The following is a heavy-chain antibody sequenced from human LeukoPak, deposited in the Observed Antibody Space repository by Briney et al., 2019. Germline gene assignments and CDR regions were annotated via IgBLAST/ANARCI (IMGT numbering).Heavy chain of an antibody. J-gene: IGHJ4*02. V-gene: IGHV4-59*12. CDR1: GGSISSYY. CDR2: IYYRGSA. D-gene: IGHD3-22*01. Sequence: SETLSLTCTVSGGSISSYYWSWIRQPPGKGLEWIGYIYYRGSANYNPSLKSRVTISVDTSKNQFSLKLSSVTAADTAVYYCAREAPRSYYYDSSSYYSDYWGQGTLATVSS. CDR3: AREAPRSYYYDSSSYYSDY.